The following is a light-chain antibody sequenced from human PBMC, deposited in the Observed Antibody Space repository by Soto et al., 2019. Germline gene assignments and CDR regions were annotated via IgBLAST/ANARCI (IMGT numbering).Light chain of an antibody. Sequence: IQMTQSPSTLSASTEDRVTITCRASQGISSYLAWYQQKPGKAPKLLIYAASTLQSGVPSRFSGSGSGTDFTLTISCLQSEDFATYYCQQYYSYPLTFGGGTKVDIK. CDR1: QGISSY. CDR2: AAS. J-gene: IGKJ4*01. CDR3: QQYYSYPLT. V-gene: IGKV1-8*01.